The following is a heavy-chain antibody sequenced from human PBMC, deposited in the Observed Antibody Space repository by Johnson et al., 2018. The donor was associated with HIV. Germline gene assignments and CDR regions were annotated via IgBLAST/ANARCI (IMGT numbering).Heavy chain of an antibody. D-gene: IGHD1-26*01. V-gene: IGHV3-48*04. CDR3: GKYDLGWELSHDDAFDI. Sequence: VQLVESGGGVVQPGRSLRLSCAASGFTFSSYAMHWVRQAPGKGLEWVSYISSSGSTIYYADSVTGRFTISRDNAKNSLYLQMNSLRAEDTAVYYCGKYDLGWELSHDDAFDIWGQGTMVIVSS. CDR1: GFTFSSYA. J-gene: IGHJ3*02. CDR2: ISSSGSTI.